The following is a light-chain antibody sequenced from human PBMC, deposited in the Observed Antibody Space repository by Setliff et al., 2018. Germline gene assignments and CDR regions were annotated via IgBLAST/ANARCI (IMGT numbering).Light chain of an antibody. CDR1: IGDVGAYDF. V-gene: IGLV2-14*03. Sequence: QSALTQPASVSGSPGQSITISCSGTIGDVGAYDFVSWYQHHPGKAPKLLIYSNNERPSGVPDRFSGSKSGTSASLAISGLQSDDEADYYCAAWDDSLNGVLFGGGTK. CDR3: AAWDDSLNGVL. J-gene: IGLJ2*01. CDR2: SNN.